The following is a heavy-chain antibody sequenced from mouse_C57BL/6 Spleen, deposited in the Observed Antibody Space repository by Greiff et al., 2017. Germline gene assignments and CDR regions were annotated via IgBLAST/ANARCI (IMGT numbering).Heavy chain of an antibody. CDR3: ATIYYDYPGYAEYAMDY. Sequence: VKLQQSGPGLVAPSQSLSITCTVSGFSLTSYGVSWVRQPPGKGLEWLGVLWGDGSTNYHSALISRLSISKDNSKSQVFLKLNSLQTDDTATYYCATIYYDYPGYAEYAMDYWGQGTSVTVSS. V-gene: IGHV2-3*01. J-gene: IGHJ4*01. CDR1: GFSLTSYG. CDR2: LWGDGST. D-gene: IGHD2-4*01.